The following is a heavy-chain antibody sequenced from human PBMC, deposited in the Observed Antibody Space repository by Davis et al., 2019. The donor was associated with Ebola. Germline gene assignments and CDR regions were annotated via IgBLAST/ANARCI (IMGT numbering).Heavy chain of an antibody. V-gene: IGHV3-30-3*01. CDR1: GFTFSSYA. D-gene: IGHD3-10*01. CDR3: ARDSRGGDAFDI. Sequence: GESLKISCAASGFTFSSYAMHWVRQAPGKGLEWVAVISYDGSNKYYADSVKGRFTISRDNSKNTLYLQMNSLRAEDTAVYYCARDSRGGDAFDIWGQGTMVTVSS. J-gene: IGHJ3*02. CDR2: ISYDGSNK.